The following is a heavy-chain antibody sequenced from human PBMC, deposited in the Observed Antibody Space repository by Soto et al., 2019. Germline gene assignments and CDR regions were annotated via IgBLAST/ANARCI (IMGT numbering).Heavy chain of an antibody. CDR2: INVGNGNT. Sequence: QVQLVQSGAEVKKSGASLKVSCKASGYSFTTYAIHWVRQAPGQRLERTGWINVGNGNTKYSQKFQCRVTITRDTFASTGYVELSSLRSEDTAVYYCARTYSVWVSYREPFDYCGQGTLVTVSS. CDR1: GYSFTTYA. D-gene: IGHD3-16*02. J-gene: IGHJ4*02. V-gene: IGHV1-3*01. CDR3: ARTYSVWVSYREPFDY.